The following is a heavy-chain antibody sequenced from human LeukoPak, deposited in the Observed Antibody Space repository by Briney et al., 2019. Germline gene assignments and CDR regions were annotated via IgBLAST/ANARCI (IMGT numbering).Heavy chain of an antibody. D-gene: IGHD5-18*01. CDR3: ARGEDTAMPNFDY. CDR2: ISGSGIST. V-gene: IGHV3-23*01. CDR1: GFTFTSYA. J-gene: IGHJ4*02. Sequence: GGSLRLSCAASGFTFTSYAMNWVRQAPGKGLEWVSFISGSGISTYYADSVKGRFTISRDNSKNTLYLQMNSLRAEDTAVYYCARGEDTAMPNFDYWGQGTLVTVSS.